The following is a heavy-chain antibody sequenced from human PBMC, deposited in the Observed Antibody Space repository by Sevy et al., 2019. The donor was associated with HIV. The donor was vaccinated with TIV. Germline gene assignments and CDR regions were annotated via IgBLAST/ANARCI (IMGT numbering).Heavy chain of an antibody. V-gene: IGHV3-48*02. J-gene: IGHJ5*02. CDR2: ISSGSSTI. Sequence: GGSLRLSCAASGFTFSSYSMNWVRQAPGKGLEWVSYISSGSSTIYYADSVKGRFTISRDNAKNSLYLQMNSLRDEDTAVYYCAREFPSYYYDSSGRSGWFDPWGQGTLVTVSS. CDR1: GFTFSSYS. D-gene: IGHD3-22*01. CDR3: AREFPSYYYDSSGRSGWFDP.